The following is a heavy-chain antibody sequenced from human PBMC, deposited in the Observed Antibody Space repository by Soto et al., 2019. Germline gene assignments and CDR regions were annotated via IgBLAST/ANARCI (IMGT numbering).Heavy chain of an antibody. CDR2: ISSSSSYI. CDR1: GFTFSSYS. V-gene: IGHV3-21*01. CDR3: ARGPGRAYSNSVDY. J-gene: IGHJ4*02. D-gene: IGHD4-4*01. Sequence: EVQLVESGGGLVKPGGSLRLSCAASGFTFSSYSMNWVRQAPGKGLEWVSSISSSSSYIYYADSVKGRFTISRDNAKNSLFLQMNIRLAEDTAVYYCARGPGRAYSNSVDYWGQGTLVTVSS.